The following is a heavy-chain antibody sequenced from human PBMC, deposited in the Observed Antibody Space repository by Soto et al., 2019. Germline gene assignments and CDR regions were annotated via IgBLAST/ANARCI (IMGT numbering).Heavy chain of an antibody. V-gene: IGHV3-33*01. D-gene: IGHD2-2*01. CDR1: GFTFSSYG. CDR2: IWYDGSNK. CDR3: ARERDIVVVPAAIDY. J-gene: IGHJ4*02. Sequence: QVQLVESGGGVVQPGRSLRLSCAASGFTFSSYGMHWVRQAPGKGLEWVAVIWYDGSNKYYADSVKGRFTISRDNSKNTLYLQMNSLRAEDTAVYYCARERDIVVVPAAIDYWGQGTLVTVSS.